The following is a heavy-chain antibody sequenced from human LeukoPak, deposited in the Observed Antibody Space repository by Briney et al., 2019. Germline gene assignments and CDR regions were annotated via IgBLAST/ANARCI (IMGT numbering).Heavy chain of an antibody. J-gene: IGHJ6*02. V-gene: IGHV4-59*08. D-gene: IGHD6-25*01. CDR1: GDSMSSYY. Sequence: SETLSLTCTVSGDSMSSYYWRWIRQPPGKGREWIGHIYYRECTDYIPCLKSRLTINVEKSQNQFSLQLSSVTAADAAVYFCARQNSGARLNVWGQGTTVTVSS. CDR2: IYYRECT. CDR3: ARQNSGARLNV.